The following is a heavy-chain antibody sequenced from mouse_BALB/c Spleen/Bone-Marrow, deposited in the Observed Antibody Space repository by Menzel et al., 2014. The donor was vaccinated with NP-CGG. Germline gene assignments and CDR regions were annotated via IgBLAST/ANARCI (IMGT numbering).Heavy chain of an antibody. CDR3: AKNYYGSSDY. D-gene: IGHD1-1*01. J-gene: IGHJ2*01. CDR1: GFSLTSYG. Sequence: VKLMESGPGLVQPSQSLSIPCTVSGFSLTSYGVHWVRQSPGKGLEWLGVIWRGGSTDYNAAFMSRLSITKDNSKSQVFFKTNSLRADDTAIYYCAKNYYGSSDYWGQGTTLTVSS. V-gene: IGHV2-5*01. CDR2: IWRGGST.